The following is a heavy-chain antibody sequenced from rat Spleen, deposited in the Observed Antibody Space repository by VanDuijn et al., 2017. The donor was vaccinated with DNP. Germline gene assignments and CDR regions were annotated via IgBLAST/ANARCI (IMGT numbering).Heavy chain of an antibody. CDR1: GFTFSDYN. J-gene: IGHJ4*01. CDR3: ARVQLGYYGMDA. Sequence: EVHLVESGGDLVQPGRSLKLSCAASGFTFSDYNMTWIRQVPGKGLEWVASISTGGGNTYYRDSVKGRFTISRDNAKSTLYLQMDSLRSEETATYYCARVQLGYYGMDAWGQGTSVTVSS. D-gene: IGHD5-1*01. V-gene: IGHV5S11*01. CDR2: ISTGGGNT.